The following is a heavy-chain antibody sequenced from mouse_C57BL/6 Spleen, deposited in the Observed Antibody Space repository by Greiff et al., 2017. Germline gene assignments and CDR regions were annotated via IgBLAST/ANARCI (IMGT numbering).Heavy chain of an antibody. CDR2: IRNKANGYTT. CDR3: ARWGDWYFDV. J-gene: IGHJ1*03. V-gene: IGHV7-3*01. Sequence: EVHLVESGGGLVQPGGSLSLSCAASGFTFTDYYMSWVRQPPGKALEWLGFIRNKANGYTTEYSASVKGRFTISRDNSQSILYLQMNALRAEDSATYYCARWGDWYFDVWGTGTTVTVSS. CDR1: GFTFTDYY.